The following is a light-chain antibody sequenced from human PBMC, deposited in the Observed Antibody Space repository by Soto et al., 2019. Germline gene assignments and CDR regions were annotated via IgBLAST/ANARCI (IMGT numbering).Light chain of an antibody. CDR1: QDMKSD. J-gene: IGKJ2*01. Sequence: DVQMTQSPSSLSASVGDSVTITCRASQDMKSDLAWYQQRPGEAPKSLIFGASNLLDGVPSKFSGSGSGSEFTLTISSLQPEDSATYFCQQSKSHPPTFGRGTKVEI. CDR3: QQSKSHPPT. CDR2: GAS. V-gene: IGKV1-16*02.